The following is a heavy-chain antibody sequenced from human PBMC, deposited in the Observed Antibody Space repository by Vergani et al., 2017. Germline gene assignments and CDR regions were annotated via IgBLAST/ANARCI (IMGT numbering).Heavy chain of an antibody. CDR1: GFSLSTSGVG. D-gene: IGHD6-13*01. J-gene: IGHJ3*02. V-gene: IGHV2-5*02. CDR2: IYWDDDK. Sequence: QITLKESGPTLVKPTQTLTLTCTFSGFSLSTSGVGVGWIRQPPGKALEWLALIYWDDDKRYSPSLKSRLTITKDTAKNQVVLTMTNMDPVDTATYYCAHSPGIAAAEAFDIWGQGTMVTVSS. CDR3: AHSPGIAAAEAFDI.